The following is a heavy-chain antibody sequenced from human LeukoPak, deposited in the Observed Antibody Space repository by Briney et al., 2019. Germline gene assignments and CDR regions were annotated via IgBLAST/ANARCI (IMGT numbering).Heavy chain of an antibody. Sequence: GGSLRLSCAASGFTFSSYGMHWVRQAPGQGLEWMGWINPNSGGTNYAQKFQGRVTMTRDTSISTAYMELSRMRSDDTAVYYCASTSGYSGYGGVYYYGMDVWGQGTTVTVSS. CDR1: GFTFSSYG. CDR3: ASTSGYSGYGGVYYYGMDV. CDR2: INPNSGGT. D-gene: IGHD5-12*01. J-gene: IGHJ6*02. V-gene: IGHV1-2*02.